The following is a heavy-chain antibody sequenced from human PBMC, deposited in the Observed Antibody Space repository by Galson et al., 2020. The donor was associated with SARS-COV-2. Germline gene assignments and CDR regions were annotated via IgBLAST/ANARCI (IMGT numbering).Heavy chain of an antibody. Sequence: GASVKVSCKASGYTFTGYYIHWVRQAPGQGLEWMGWINPYSGGTNCAQKFQGRVTMTRDTSITTAYMELSRLRSDDTAVYYCARGGSAGTPRPFDFWGQGTLVTVSS. V-gene: IGHV1-2*02. J-gene: IGHJ4*02. CDR3: ARGGSAGTPRPFDF. D-gene: IGHD6-19*01. CDR2: INPYSGGT. CDR1: GYTFTGYY.